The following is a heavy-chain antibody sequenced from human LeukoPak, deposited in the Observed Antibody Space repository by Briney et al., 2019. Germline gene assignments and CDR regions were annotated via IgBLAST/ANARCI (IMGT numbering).Heavy chain of an antibody. CDR3: ARVGPQGADHYVDV. CDR1: GFTFTDYY. CDR2: IKPDGSDK. V-gene: IGHV3-7*01. J-gene: IGHJ6*03. D-gene: IGHD3-16*01. Sequence: GGSLRLSCAASGFTFTDYYMTWIRQAPGMGLEWVGNIKPDGSDKYYMDSMKGRFTISRDNSENSLHLHMNSLRAEDTAVYYCARVGPQGADHYVDVWGKGTTVTISS.